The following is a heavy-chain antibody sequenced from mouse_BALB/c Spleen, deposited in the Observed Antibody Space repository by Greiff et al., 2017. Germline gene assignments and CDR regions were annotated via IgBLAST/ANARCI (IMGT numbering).Heavy chain of an antibody. V-gene: IGHV1S56*01. Sequence: VQLQQSGPELVKPGASVRISCKASGYTFTSYYIHWVKQRPGQGLEWIGWIYPGNVNTKYNEKFKGKATLTADKSSSTAYMQLSSLTSEDSAVYFCARDYGVYYYAMDYWGQGTSVTVSS. CDR2: IYPGNVNT. CDR1: GYTFTSYY. J-gene: IGHJ4*01. CDR3: ARDYGVYYYAMDY. D-gene: IGHD1-1*02.